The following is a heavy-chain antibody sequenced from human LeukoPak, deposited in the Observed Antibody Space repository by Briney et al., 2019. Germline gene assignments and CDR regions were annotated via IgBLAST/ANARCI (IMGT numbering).Heavy chain of an antibody. J-gene: IGHJ6*02. CDR1: DGSISSYY. D-gene: IGHD3-10*01. CDR3: ARAEVRGVIRHYYYYGMDV. V-gene: IGHV4-59*01. CDR2: IYYSGST. Sequence: SETLSLTCTVSDGSISSYYWSWIRQPPGKGLEWIGYIYYSGSTNYNPSPKSRVTISVDTSKNQFSLKLSSVTAADTAVYYCARAEVRGVIRHYYYYGMDVWGQGTTVTVSS.